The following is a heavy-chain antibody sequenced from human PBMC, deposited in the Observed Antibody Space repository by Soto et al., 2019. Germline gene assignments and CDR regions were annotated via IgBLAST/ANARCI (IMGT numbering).Heavy chain of an antibody. CDR3: ARGGYCSGGSCYSGYFDC. CDR1: GGSISSNY. Sequence: SETLSLTCTVSGGSISSNYWSWIRQPPGKGLEWIGHIYYSGTTNYNPSLKSRVTISIDSSKMQFSLNLSSVTAADTAVYYCARGGYCSGGSCYSGYFDCWGQGTLVTVSS. V-gene: IGHV4-59*01. J-gene: IGHJ4*02. D-gene: IGHD2-15*01. CDR2: IYYSGTT.